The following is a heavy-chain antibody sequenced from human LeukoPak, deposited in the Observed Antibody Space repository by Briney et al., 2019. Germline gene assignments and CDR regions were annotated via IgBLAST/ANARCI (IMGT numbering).Heavy chain of an antibody. CDR1: GFTVSSNY. CDR3: ARDRLHYDSLTGYPAD. J-gene: IGHJ4*02. D-gene: IGHD3-9*01. CDR2: IYSGGST. Sequence: LGGSLRLSCADSGFTVSSNYMRWVRQAPGKGLGWVSVIYSGGSTHYADSVKGRFTISSDNSKNTLYLQMNSLRAEDTAVYYCARDRLHYDSLTGYPADWGQGTLVTVSS. V-gene: IGHV3-66*01.